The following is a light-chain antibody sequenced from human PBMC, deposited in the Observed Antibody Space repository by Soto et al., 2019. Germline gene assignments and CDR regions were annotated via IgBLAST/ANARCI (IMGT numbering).Light chain of an antibody. V-gene: IGLV3-21*04. Sequence: SYELTQPPSVSLAPGETASIACGGDNIGRKSVHWYQQKPGQAPVVVMYYDRDRPSGIPERFSGSNSGNTATLTISWVEAGDEADYYCQVYDSSSDLFVFGTGTKLTVL. CDR2: YDR. CDR1: NIGRKS. CDR3: QVYDSSSDLFV. J-gene: IGLJ1*01.